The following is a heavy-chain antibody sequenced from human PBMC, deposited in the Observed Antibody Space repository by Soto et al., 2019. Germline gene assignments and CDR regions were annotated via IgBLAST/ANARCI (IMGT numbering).Heavy chain of an antibody. J-gene: IGHJ3*02. CDR3: AREAGYCSRTSCYGRAFDT. CDR2: VNTDGGTS. CDR1: GFTFSGHW. V-gene: IGHV3-74*03. D-gene: IGHD2-2*01. Sequence: EVQLVESGGDLVRPGGSLRLSCAASGFTFSGHWMHWVRQVPGKGLEWVSRVNTDGGTSAYADSVKGRFTISRETANNTHKPQMRGLRAAEEAGYYCAREAGYCSRTSCYGRAFDTWGQGQKVSVSA.